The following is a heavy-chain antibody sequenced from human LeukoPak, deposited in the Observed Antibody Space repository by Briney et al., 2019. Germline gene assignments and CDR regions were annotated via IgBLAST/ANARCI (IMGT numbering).Heavy chain of an antibody. J-gene: IGHJ6*02. CDR3: ARDYYGSGIPHGMDV. CDR1: GFTFSSFW. V-gene: IGHV3-7*01. Sequence: GGSLRLSCAASGFTFSSFWMSWVRQAPGKGLEWVANMKQDGSQKHNVDSVKGRFTISRDNAKNSLFLEMNSLRVEDTAVYYCARDYYGSGIPHGMDVWGRGTTVTVSS. CDR2: MKQDGSQK. D-gene: IGHD3-10*01.